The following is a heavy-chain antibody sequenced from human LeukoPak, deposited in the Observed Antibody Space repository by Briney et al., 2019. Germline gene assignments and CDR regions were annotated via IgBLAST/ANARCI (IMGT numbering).Heavy chain of an antibody. J-gene: IGHJ6*03. CDR2: ISYDGSNK. CDR3: AKDRGNYYYYMDV. Sequence: GGSLRLSCAASGFTFSSYGMHWVRQAPGKGLEWGAVISYDGSNKYYADSVKGRFTISRDNSKNTLYLQMNSLRAEDTAVYYCAKDRGNYYYYMDVWGKGTTVTVSS. CDR1: GFTFSSYG. V-gene: IGHV3-30*18.